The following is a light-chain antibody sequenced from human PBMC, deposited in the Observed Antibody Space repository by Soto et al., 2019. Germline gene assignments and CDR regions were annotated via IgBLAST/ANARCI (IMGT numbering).Light chain of an antibody. Sequence: EIVLTQSPGTLSLSPGERATLSCRASQSVSTSYLAWYQQKPGQAPRLLIYGASSRATGIPDRFSGSGAGTDFTLTISGLGPEDFAVYYCQQYGSSPRALTFGGGTKVEIK. CDR3: QQYGSSPRALT. CDR1: QSVSTSY. J-gene: IGKJ4*02. CDR2: GAS. V-gene: IGKV3-20*01.